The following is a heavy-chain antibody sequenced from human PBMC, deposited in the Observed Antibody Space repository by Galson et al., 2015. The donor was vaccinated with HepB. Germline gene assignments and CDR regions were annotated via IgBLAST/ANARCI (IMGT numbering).Heavy chain of an antibody. Sequence: LSLTCTVSGGSISSYYWSWIRQPPGKGLEWIGYIYYSGSTNYNPSLKSRVTISVDTPKNQFSLKLSSVTAADTAVYYCARHAPSIVATIDFDYWGQGTLVTVSS. D-gene: IGHD5-12*01. CDR1: GGSISSYY. CDR2: IYYSGST. CDR3: ARHAPSIVATIDFDY. V-gene: IGHV4-59*08. J-gene: IGHJ4*02.